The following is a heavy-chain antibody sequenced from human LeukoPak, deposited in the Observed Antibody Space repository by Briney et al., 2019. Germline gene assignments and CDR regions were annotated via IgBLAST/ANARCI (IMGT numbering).Heavy chain of an antibody. CDR1: GYTFTSYG. Sequence: ASVKVSCKASGYTFTSYGISWVRQAPGQGLEWMGWISAYNGNTNYAQKLQGRVTMTIDTSTSTAYMELRSLRSDDTAVYYCARDRDLFGYYYDSSGYYYNDYWGQGTLVTVSS. CDR3: ARDRDLFGYYYDSSGYYYNDY. J-gene: IGHJ4*02. D-gene: IGHD3-22*01. CDR2: ISAYNGNT. V-gene: IGHV1-18*01.